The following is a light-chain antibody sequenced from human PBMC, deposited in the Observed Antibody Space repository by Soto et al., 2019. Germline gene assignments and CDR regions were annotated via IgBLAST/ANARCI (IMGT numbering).Light chain of an antibody. J-gene: IGKJ5*01. Sequence: EIVLTQSPATLSLSPGERATLSCRASQSVGGHLAWYQQKPGQAPRLLIYDASDRATGIPARFSGSGSETDFTLTISSLEPDAFAVYYWQQRNNWPPSITFGQGTRLEIK. CDR3: QQRNNWPPSIT. CDR2: DAS. V-gene: IGKV3-11*01. CDR1: QSVGGH.